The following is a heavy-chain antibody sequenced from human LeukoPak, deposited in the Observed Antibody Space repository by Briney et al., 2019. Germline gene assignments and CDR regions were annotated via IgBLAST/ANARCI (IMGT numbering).Heavy chain of an antibody. V-gene: IGHV4-61*02. J-gene: IGHJ4*02. D-gene: IGHD3-22*01. CDR1: GGSISSGSYY. Sequence: KPSQTLSLTCTVSGGSISSGSYYWSWIRQPAGKGLEWIGRIYTSGSTNYNPSLKSRVTISVDTSKNQFSLKLSSVTAADTAVYYCARGGLTYYHDSSGYYKWNYFDYWGQGTLVTVSS. CDR3: ARGGLTYYHDSSGYYKWNYFDY. CDR2: IYTSGST.